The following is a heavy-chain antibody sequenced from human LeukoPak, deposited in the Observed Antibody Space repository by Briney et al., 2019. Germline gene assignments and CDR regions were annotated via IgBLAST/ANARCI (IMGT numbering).Heavy chain of an antibody. CDR3: ARAFVQAPYNYYYMDV. CDR1: GGSISSGSYY. J-gene: IGHJ6*03. Sequence: SETLSLTCTVSGGSISSGSYYWSWIRQPAGKGLEWIGRIYTSGSTNYNPSLKSRVTISVDTSKNQFSLKLTSMTAADTAVYYCARAFVQAPYNYYYMDVWGKGTTVTVSS. D-gene: IGHD3-3*02. V-gene: IGHV4-61*02. CDR2: IYTSGST.